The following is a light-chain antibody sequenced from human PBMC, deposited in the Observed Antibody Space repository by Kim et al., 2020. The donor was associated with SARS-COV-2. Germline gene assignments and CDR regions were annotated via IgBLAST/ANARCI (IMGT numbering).Light chain of an antibody. J-gene: IGKJ1*01. CDR3: QHYHKWPPWT. V-gene: IGKV3-15*01. CDR1: QSVDRD. Sequence: SPVDKVTLSCGASQSVDRDVAWYQQKHGQHPRLLIYDASTRATGVADRFRGSGSGTEFTLTISSLQSEDLAVYYCQHYHKWPPWTFGRGTKVDIK. CDR2: DAS.